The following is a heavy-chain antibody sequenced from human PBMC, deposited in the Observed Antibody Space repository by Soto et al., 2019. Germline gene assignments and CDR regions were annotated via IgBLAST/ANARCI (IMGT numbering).Heavy chain of an antibody. Sequence: QLQLQESGSGLVKPSQTLSLTCAVSGGSISSGGYSWSWIRQPPGKGLEWIGYIYHSGSTYYNPSIKSRVTISVDTSKNQSSLKLSSVTAADTAVYYCARAHYGDYGYGMDVWGQGTTVTVSS. CDR1: GGSISSGGYS. J-gene: IGHJ6*02. D-gene: IGHD4-17*01. V-gene: IGHV4-30-2*01. CDR3: ARAHYGDYGYGMDV. CDR2: IYHSGST.